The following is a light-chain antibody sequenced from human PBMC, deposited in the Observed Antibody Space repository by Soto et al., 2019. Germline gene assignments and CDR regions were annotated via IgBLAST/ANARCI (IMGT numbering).Light chain of an antibody. J-gene: IGKJ3*01. Sequence: EIVLTQSPGTLSLSPGERATLSCRASQRVNNNYVAWYQQKAGQAPSLLIYGASSRATGIPDRFNGSGSGTDFTLTISRLEPEDSAVYYCQQYGISPGFTFGTGTKVDIK. CDR2: GAS. CDR1: QRVNNNY. CDR3: QQYGISPGFT. V-gene: IGKV3-20*01.